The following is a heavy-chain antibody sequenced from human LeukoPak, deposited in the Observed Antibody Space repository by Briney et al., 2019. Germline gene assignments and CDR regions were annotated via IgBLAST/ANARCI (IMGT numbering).Heavy chain of an antibody. Sequence: HPGGSLRLSCAASGFTFSSYAMSWVRQAPGEGLEWVSAISGSGGSTYYADSVKGRFTISRDNSKNTLYLQMNSLRAEDTAVYYCARPMVRGVIYGMDVWGQGTTVTVSS. J-gene: IGHJ6*02. D-gene: IGHD3-10*01. CDR1: GFTFSSYA. V-gene: IGHV3-23*01. CDR2: ISGSGGST. CDR3: ARPMVRGVIYGMDV.